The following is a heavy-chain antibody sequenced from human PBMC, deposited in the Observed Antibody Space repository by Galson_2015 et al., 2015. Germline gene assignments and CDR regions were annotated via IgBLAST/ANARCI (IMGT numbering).Heavy chain of an antibody. CDR1: GGTFSSYA. D-gene: IGHD2-2*01. J-gene: IGHJ6*02. CDR2: IIPIFGTA. CDR3: AISRVIVVVPAATPHYGMDV. V-gene: IGHV1-69*13. Sequence: SVKVSCKASGGTFSSYAISWVRQAPEQGLEWMGGIIPIFGTANYAQKFQGRVTITADESTSTAYMELSSLRSEDTAVYYCAISRVIVVVPAATPHYGMDVWGQGTTVTVSS.